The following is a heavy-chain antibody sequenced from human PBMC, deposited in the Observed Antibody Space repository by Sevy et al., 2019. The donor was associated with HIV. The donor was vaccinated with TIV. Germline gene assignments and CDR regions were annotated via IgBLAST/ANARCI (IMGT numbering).Heavy chain of an antibody. J-gene: IGHJ5*02. D-gene: IGHD2-15*01. Sequence: SETLSLTCTVSGGSISSYYWSWIRQPPGKGLEWIGYIYYSGSTNYNPSLKSRVTISVDTSKNQFSLKLSSVTAADTAVYYCARAGLLYCCGGSCYLSWFDPWGQGTLVTISS. V-gene: IGHV4-59*01. CDR3: ARAGLLYCCGGSCYLSWFDP. CDR1: GGSISSYY. CDR2: IYYSGST.